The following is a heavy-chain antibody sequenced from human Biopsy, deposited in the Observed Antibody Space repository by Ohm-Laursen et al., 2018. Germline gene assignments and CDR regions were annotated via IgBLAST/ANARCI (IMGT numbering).Heavy chain of an antibody. Sequence: GTLSLTCTVSGGSISSDYWSWIRQTPGKGLEWIGYIYYSGSTNYNPSLKSRVTISVDTSKNQFSLRLPSVTAADTAVYYCARVAGGYAYYYGMDVWGQGTTVIVSS. D-gene: IGHD5-12*01. CDR2: IYYSGST. V-gene: IGHV4-59*08. CDR1: GGSISSDY. CDR3: ARVAGGYAYYYGMDV. J-gene: IGHJ6*02.